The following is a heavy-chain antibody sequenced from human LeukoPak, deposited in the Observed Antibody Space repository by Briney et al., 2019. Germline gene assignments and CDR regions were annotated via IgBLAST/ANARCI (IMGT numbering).Heavy chain of an antibody. J-gene: IGHJ4*02. CDR1: FGSINSYY. Sequence: SETLSLTCTASFGSINSYYWSWIRQPPGKGLEWIGYIYYSGSTNYNPSLKSRVTLSVDTSNNQFSLNLSSMTAADTAIYYCARGTRINYFDYWGQGTLVTVSS. CDR2: IYYSGST. D-gene: IGHD2/OR15-2a*01. V-gene: IGHV4-59*08. CDR3: ARGTRINYFDY.